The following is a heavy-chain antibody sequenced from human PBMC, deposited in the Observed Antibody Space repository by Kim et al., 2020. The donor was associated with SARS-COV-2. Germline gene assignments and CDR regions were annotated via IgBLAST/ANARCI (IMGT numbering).Heavy chain of an antibody. J-gene: IGHJ3*02. Sequence: GGSLRLSCAASGFTFSSYSMNWVRQAPGNGLEWVSSISSSSSYIYYADSVKGRFTISRDNAKNSLYLQMNSLRAEDTAVYYCARGITSRRAFDIWGQGTMVTVSS. V-gene: IGHV3-21*01. CDR1: GFTFSSYS. CDR3: ARGITSRRAFDI. D-gene: IGHD2-2*01. CDR2: ISSSSSYI.